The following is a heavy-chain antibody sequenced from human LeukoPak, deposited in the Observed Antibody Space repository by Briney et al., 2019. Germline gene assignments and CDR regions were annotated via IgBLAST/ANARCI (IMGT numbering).Heavy chain of an antibody. CDR1: GGTFSSYA. V-gene: IGHV1-69*13. CDR2: IIPIFGTA. CDR3: ASSHTPIAYYYDSSGYPDAFGI. Sequence: SVKVSCKASGGTFSSYAISWVRQAPGQGLEWMGGIIPIFGTANYAQKFQGRVTITADESTSTAYMELSSLRSEDTAVYYCASSHTPIAYYYDSSGYPDAFGIWGQGTMVTVSS. D-gene: IGHD3-22*01. J-gene: IGHJ3*02.